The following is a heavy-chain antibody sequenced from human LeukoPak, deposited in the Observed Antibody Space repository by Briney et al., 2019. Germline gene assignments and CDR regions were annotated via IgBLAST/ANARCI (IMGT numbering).Heavy chain of an antibody. V-gene: IGHV3-30-3*01. CDR1: GFTFSSYA. D-gene: IGHD6-6*01. CDR2: ISYDGSNK. J-gene: IGHJ4*02. Sequence: GGSLRLSCASSGFTFSSYAMHWVRQAPGKGLEWVAVISYDGSNKYYADSVKGRFTISRDNSKNTLYLQMNSLRAEDTAVYYCASLLIAARVFDYWGQGTLVTVSS. CDR3: ASLLIAARVFDY.